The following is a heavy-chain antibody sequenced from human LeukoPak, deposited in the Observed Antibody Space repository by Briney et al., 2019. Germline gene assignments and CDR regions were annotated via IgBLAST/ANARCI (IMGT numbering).Heavy chain of an antibody. CDR3: ATGVGEYQLPTNFDY. V-gene: IGHV1-24*01. J-gene: IGHJ4*02. CDR2: FDPEDGET. CDR1: GYTLTELS. D-gene: IGHD2-2*01. Sequence: AASVKVSCKVSGYTLTELSMHWVRQAPGKGLEWMGGFDPEDGETIYAQKFQGRVTMTEDTSTDTAYMELSSLRSEDTAVYYCATGVGEYQLPTNFDYWGQGTLVTVSS.